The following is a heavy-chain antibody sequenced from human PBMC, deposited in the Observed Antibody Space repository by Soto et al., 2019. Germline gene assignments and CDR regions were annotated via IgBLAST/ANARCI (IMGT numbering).Heavy chain of an antibody. CDR1: GYTFSNFW. J-gene: IGHJ6*02. V-gene: IGHV5-51*01. CDR2: IYPGAHET. Sequence: PGASLKISCQSSGYTFSNFWIGWVRQLPGKGLEWMGIIYPGAHETRYSPSFHGKVTISADKSISTAHLQCSSLKASDTAMYYCARRPGYSSPAMDVWGQGTTVTVSS. CDR3: ARRPGYSSPAMDV. D-gene: IGHD6-13*01.